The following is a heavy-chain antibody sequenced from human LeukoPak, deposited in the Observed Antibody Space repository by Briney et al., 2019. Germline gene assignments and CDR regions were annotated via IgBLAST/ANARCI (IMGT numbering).Heavy chain of an antibody. D-gene: IGHD5-18*01. CDR1: GGSFSGYC. V-gene: IGHV4-34*01. CDR2: INHSGST. J-gene: IGHJ6*04. CDR3: ARDSSYGYYYYGMDV. Sequence: SETLSLTCAVYGGSFSGYCWSWIRQPPGKGLEWIGEINHSGSTNYNPSLKSRVTISVDTSKNQFSLKLSSVTAADTAVYYCARDSSYGYYYYGMDVWGKGTTVTVSS.